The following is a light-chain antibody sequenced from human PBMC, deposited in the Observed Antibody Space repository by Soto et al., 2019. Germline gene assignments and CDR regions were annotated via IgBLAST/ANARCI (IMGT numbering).Light chain of an antibody. Sequence: NFILTQPHSVSESPGKTVTISCTRSSGSIASNYVQWYQQRPGSSPTTVIYEDNHRPSGVPDRFSGSIDSSSNSASLTISGLKTEDEADYYCQSYDGTNPWVLGGGTKVTVL. J-gene: IGLJ3*02. CDR2: EDN. V-gene: IGLV6-57*01. CDR1: SGSIASNY. CDR3: QSYDGTNPWV.